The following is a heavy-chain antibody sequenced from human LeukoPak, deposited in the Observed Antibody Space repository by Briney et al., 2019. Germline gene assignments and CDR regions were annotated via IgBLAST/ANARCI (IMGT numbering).Heavy chain of an antibody. V-gene: IGHV4-38-2*02. Sequence: SETLSLTCTVSGYSISSGYYWGWIRQPPGKGLEWIGSIYHSGSTYYNPSLKSRVTISVDTSKNQFSLKLSSVTAADTAVYYCASQAYHDYGDYLNWFDPWGQGALVTVSS. CDR3: ASQAYHDYGDYLNWFDP. CDR2: IYHSGST. D-gene: IGHD4-17*01. CDR1: GYSISSGYY. J-gene: IGHJ5*02.